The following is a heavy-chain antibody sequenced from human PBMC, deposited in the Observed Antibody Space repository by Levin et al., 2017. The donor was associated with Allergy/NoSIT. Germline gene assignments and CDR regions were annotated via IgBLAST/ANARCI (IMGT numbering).Heavy chain of an antibody. J-gene: IGHJ4*02. CDR3: ARDEDSSWSFDY. CDR1: GFTFSSYA. V-gene: IGHV3-30-3*01. D-gene: IGHD6-13*01. CDR2: ISYDGSNK. Sequence: GESLKISCAASGFTFSSYAMHWVRQAPGKGLEWVAVISYDGSNKYYADSVKGRFTISRDNSKNTLYLQMNSLRAEDTAVYYCARDEDSSWSFDYWGQGTLVTVSS.